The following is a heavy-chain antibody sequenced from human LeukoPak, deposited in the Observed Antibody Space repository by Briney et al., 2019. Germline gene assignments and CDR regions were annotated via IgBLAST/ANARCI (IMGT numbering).Heavy chain of an antibody. J-gene: IGHJ6*02. CDR2: IYSGVTT. D-gene: IGHD3-10*01. CDR1: TFTVRSNY. CDR3: ARDQGRTSMVRGGIRTGMDV. Sequence: GGSMRLACVVYTFTVRSNYMSWVRQAQGKGLEWVSAIYSGVTTYYADCVKGRFTIVRDNSKNTLYLQMNSLRAEDTAVYYCARDQGRTSMVRGGIRTGMDVWGQGTTVTVSS. V-gene: IGHV3-53*01.